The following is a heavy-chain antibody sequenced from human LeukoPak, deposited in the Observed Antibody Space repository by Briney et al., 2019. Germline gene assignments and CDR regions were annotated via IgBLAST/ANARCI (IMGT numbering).Heavy chain of an antibody. V-gene: IGHV1-2*02. CDR1: GYTFTRYY. CDR2: INPNSGGT. J-gene: IGHJ3*02. Sequence: ASVKVSCKASGYTFTRYYMHWVRQAPGQGLEWMGWINPNSGGTNYAQKFQGRVTMTRDTSISTAYMELSRLRSDDTAVYYCARVVPAAYDAFDIWGQGTMVTVSS. D-gene: IGHD2-2*01. CDR3: ARVVPAAYDAFDI.